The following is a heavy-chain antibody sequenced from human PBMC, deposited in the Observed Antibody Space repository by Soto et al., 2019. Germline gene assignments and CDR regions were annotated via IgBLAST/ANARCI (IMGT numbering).Heavy chain of an antibody. J-gene: IGHJ4*02. D-gene: IGHD3-22*01. CDR1: GYTFISYF. V-gene: IGHV1-46*01. Sequence: ASVKVSCKASGYTFISYFIHWVRQAPGQGLEWMGIINPSGASTSYAQKFQGRVTMTRDTSTSTVYMEMSSLRSEDTAMYYCARDLYDGTARPFDYWGQGTLVTVS. CDR2: INPSGAST. CDR3: ARDLYDGTARPFDY.